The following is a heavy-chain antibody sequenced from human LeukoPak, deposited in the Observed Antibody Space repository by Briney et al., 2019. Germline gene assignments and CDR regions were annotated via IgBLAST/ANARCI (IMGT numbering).Heavy chain of an antibody. V-gene: IGHV3-23*01. CDR1: GFTLSKYA. CDR3: ARGKDHDFWNPFDH. D-gene: IGHD3-3*01. CDR2: IDGSGGRP. Sequence: GGSLRLSCAASGFTLSKYAMNWVRQAPGKGLEWVSGIDGSGGRPPSADSVKGRFTNSRDISKNTLYLQMDSLRAEDTAAYYCARGKDHDFWNPFDHWGQGTLVTVSS. J-gene: IGHJ4*02.